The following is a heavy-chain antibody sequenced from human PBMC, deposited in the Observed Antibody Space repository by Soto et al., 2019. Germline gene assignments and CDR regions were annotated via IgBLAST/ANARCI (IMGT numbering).Heavy chain of an antibody. Sequence: ASVKVSCKASGYTFTGYYMHWVRQAPRQGLEWMGWINPNSGGTNYAQKFQGRVTMTRDTSISTAYMELSRLRSDDTAVYYCARGSGGVVGATAASGIDYWGQGTLVTVSS. D-gene: IGHD1-26*01. CDR3: ARGSGGVVGATAASGIDY. CDR2: INPNSGGT. V-gene: IGHV1-2*02. CDR1: GYTFTGYY. J-gene: IGHJ4*02.